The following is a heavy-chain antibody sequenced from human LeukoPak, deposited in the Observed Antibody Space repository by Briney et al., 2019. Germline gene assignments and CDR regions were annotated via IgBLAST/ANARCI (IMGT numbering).Heavy chain of an antibody. CDR1: GGSISSSSYY. CDR3: ARGQAGRSSSWYTG. J-gene: IGHJ3*01. Sequence: SETLSLTCTVSGGSISSSSYYWSWIRQPPGKGLEWIGEINHSGSTNYNPSLKSRVTISVDTSKNQFSLKLTSVTAADTAVYYCARGQAGRSSSWYTGWGQGTMVTVSS. CDR2: INHSGST. V-gene: IGHV4-39*07. D-gene: IGHD6-13*01.